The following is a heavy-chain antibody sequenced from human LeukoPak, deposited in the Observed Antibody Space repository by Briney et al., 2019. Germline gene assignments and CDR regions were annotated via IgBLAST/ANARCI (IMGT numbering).Heavy chain of an antibody. CDR3: ARDQAYYDYVWGSYRREDY. D-gene: IGHD3-16*01. J-gene: IGHJ4*02. CDR1: GFTFSDYY. V-gene: IGHV3-11*05. CDR2: ISSSGTYA. Sequence: PGGSLRLSCVASGFTFSDYYMSWIRQAPGKGLQYVSYISSSGTYANYANSVKGRFTNSRDNAKNSLYLQMNSLRADDTAVYCCARDQAYYDYVWGSYRREDYWGQGTLVTVSS.